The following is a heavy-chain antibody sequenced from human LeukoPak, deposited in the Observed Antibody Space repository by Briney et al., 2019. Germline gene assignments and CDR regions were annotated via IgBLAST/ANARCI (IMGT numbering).Heavy chain of an antibody. Sequence: GGSLRLSCAASGFTFNNYSMNWVRQAPGKGLEWVANIKQDGSEKYYVDSVKGRFTISRDNAKNSLYLQMNSLRAEDTAVYYCARVLLVYGGNSRMIVAFDIWGQGTMVTVSS. D-gene: IGHD4-23*01. CDR3: ARVLLVYGGNSRMIVAFDI. V-gene: IGHV3-7*01. J-gene: IGHJ3*02. CDR2: IKQDGSEK. CDR1: GFTFNNYS.